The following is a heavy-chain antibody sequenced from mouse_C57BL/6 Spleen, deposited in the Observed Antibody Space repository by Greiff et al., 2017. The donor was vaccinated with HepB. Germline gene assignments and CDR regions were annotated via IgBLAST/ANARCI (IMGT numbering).Heavy chain of an antibody. Sequence: VQLQQPGAELVKPGASVKLSCKASGYTFTSYWMHWVKQRTGRGLEWIGRIDTNSGGTKYNEKLKSKATLTVDKPSSTAYMQLSSLTSEDSAVYYFARILDGAMDYWGQGTSVTVSS. CDR3: ARILDGAMDY. V-gene: IGHV1-72*01. CDR2: IDTNSGGT. J-gene: IGHJ4*01. CDR1: GYTFTSYW.